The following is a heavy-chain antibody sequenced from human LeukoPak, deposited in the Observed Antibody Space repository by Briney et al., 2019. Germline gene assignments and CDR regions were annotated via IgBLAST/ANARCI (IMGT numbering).Heavy chain of an antibody. Sequence: PSETLSLTCTVSGGSISSYYWSWIRQPPGKGLEWIGDIYTSGSTNYNPSLKSRVTISVDTPKNQFSLKLSSVNAADTDVYYCARLRFYDSSIDYWGQGTLVTVSS. V-gene: IGHV4-4*09. D-gene: IGHD3-22*01. CDR1: GGSISSYY. CDR3: ARLRFYDSSIDY. CDR2: IYTSGST. J-gene: IGHJ4*02.